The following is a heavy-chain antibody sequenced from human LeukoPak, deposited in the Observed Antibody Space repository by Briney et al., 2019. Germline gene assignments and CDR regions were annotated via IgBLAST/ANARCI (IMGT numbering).Heavy chain of an antibody. CDR1: GYTFTDYY. J-gene: IGHJ4*02. Sequence: APVKVSCKASGYTFTDYYLHWVRQAPGQGLEWMGWINPNSGGTNYAQKFQGRVTMTRDTSISTAYMEVSRLRYEDTAVYYCARVPLGVYYYDSSGYYYFDYWGQGTLVTVSS. V-gene: IGHV1-2*02. CDR3: ARVPLGVYYYDSSGYYYFDY. D-gene: IGHD3-22*01. CDR2: INPNSGGT.